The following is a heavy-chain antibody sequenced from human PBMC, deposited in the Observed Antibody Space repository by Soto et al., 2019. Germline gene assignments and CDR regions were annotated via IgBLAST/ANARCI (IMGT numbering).Heavy chain of an antibody. V-gene: IGHV3-11*01. CDR2: ISSSGSTI. J-gene: IGHJ4*02. D-gene: IGHD5-18*01. CDR3: ARWIQLWPYYYFDY. Sequence: GGSLRLSCAASGFTFSDYYMSWIRQAPGKGLEWVSYISSSGSTIYYADSVKGRFTISRDNAKNSLYLQMNSLRAEDTAVYYCARWIQLWPYYYFDYWGQGTLVTVSS. CDR1: GFTFSDYY.